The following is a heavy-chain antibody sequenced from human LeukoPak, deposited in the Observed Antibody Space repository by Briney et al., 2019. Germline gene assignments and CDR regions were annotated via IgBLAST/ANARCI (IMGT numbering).Heavy chain of an antibody. CDR1: GFTFRNYG. J-gene: IGHJ4*02. D-gene: IGHD6-13*01. CDR3: ARDRGAAADY. CDR2: IWYDGSNK. V-gene: IGHV3-33*01. Sequence: PGGSLRLSCAASGFTFRNYGMHWVRQTPGKGLEWVAVIWYDGSNKYYGDSVKGRFTISRDNSKNAVHLQMNSLRAEDTAVYYCARDRGAAADYWGQGTLVIVSS.